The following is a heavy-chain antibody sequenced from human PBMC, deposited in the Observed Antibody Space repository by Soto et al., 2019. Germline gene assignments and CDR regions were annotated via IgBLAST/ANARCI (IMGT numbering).Heavy chain of an antibody. V-gene: IGHV4-34*01. CDR1: SGPFSGYY. D-gene: IGHD1-26*01. Sequence: SVTLSLTCAVDSGPFSGYYWSWIRQPPGKGLEWLGETDPSGRTKYNPSLKSRGTLSVDRSKSQFSLMLSSVSAADTPVYYCAPWERRSRPWYRETLVAASS. CDR2: TDPSGRT. CDR3: APWERRSRP. J-gene: IGHJ5*01.